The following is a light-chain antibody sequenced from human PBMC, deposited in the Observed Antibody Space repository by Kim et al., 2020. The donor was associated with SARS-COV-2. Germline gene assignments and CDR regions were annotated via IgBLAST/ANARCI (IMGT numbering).Light chain of an antibody. CDR2: YDS. V-gene: IGLV3-21*04. J-gene: IGLJ2*01. CDR1: TIGSMS. Sequence: PGRPARFSCGGTTIGSMSVPWSQRKSGQAPVLVIYYDSDRPSGIPARFSGSNSGNTATLTISRVEAGDEADYYCQVWDSSSDHRVVFGGGTQLTVL. CDR3: QVWDSSSDHRVV.